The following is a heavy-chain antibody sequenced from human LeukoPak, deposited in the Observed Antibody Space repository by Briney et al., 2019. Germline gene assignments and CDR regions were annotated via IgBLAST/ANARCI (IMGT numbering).Heavy chain of an antibody. D-gene: IGHD1-26*01. CDR2: ISYDGSNK. Sequence: GGSLRLSCAASGFTFSSYAMHWVRQAPGKGLEWVAVISYDGSNKYYADSVKGRFTISRDNSKNTLYLQMHSLRAEDTAVYYSAKDIPISGSYFHWGQGTLVTVSP. CDR1: GFTFSSYA. V-gene: IGHV3-30-3*02. J-gene: IGHJ4*02. CDR3: AKDIPISGSYFH.